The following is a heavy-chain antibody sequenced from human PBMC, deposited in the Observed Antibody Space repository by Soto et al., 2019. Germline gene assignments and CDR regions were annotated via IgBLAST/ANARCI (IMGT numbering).Heavy chain of an antibody. J-gene: IGHJ4*02. Sequence: NPSETLSLTCTVSVGSISTYYWSWIRQPPGKGLEWIGYIYYSGGTNYNPSLKSRVTISLDTFKNQFSLKLSSVTAADTAVYYCARYAGSSWFDYWGQGTLVTVSS. V-gene: IGHV4-59*01. CDR3: ARYAGSSWFDY. D-gene: IGHD6-13*01. CDR1: VGSISTYY. CDR2: IYYSGGT.